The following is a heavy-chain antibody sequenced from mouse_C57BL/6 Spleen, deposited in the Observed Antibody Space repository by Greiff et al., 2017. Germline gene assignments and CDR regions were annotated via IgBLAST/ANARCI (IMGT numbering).Heavy chain of an antibody. V-gene: IGHV1-42*01. J-gene: IGHJ2*01. Sequence: EVQLVESGPELVKPGASVKISCKASGYSFTGYYMNWVKQSPEKSLEWIGEINPSTGGTTYNQKFKAKATLTVDKSSSTAYMQLKSLTSEDSAVYYCARGDYGYGYWGQGTTLTVSS. CDR2: INPSTGGT. CDR3: ARGDYGYGY. CDR1: GYSFTGYY. D-gene: IGHD2-2*01.